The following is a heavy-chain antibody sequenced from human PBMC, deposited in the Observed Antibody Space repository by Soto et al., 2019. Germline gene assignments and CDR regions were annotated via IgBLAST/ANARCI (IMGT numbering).Heavy chain of an antibody. Sequence: SVKVSCKASGGTFSSYAISWVRQAPGQGLEWMGGIIPIFGTANYAQKFQGRVTITADESTSTAYMELSSLRSEDTAVYYCARVSGIVATILDYYYHGMDVWGQGTTVTVSS. CDR3: ARVSGIVATILDYYYHGMDV. D-gene: IGHD5-12*01. J-gene: IGHJ6*02. CDR2: IIPIFGTA. V-gene: IGHV1-69*13. CDR1: GGTFSSYA.